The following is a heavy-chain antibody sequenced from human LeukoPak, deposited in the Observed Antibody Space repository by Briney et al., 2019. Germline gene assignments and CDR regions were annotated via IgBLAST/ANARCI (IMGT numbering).Heavy chain of an antibody. J-gene: IGHJ4*02. CDR3: AKFYDILTGYFDH. CDR2: LSGGGGGT. CDR1: GFTFTTYA. V-gene: IGHV3-23*01. D-gene: IGHD3-9*01. Sequence: PGGSLRLSCAASGFTFTTYAMGWVRQSPGKGLEWVSSLSGGGGGTYYAEFVKGRFTISRDNSKNTLYLQMNSLRAEDTAVYYCAKFYDILTGYFDHWGQGTLVTVSS.